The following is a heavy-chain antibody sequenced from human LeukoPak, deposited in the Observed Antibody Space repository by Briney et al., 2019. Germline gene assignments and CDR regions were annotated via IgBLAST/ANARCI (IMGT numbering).Heavy chain of an antibody. V-gene: IGHV3-30*03. CDR1: GFTLNTYG. Sequence: SGGSLRLSCAASGFTLNTYGMHWVRQAPGKGLEWVAVISYDGSNKYYADSVEGRFTISRDNSKNTLYLQMNSLRGEDTAVYYCARDDGPGIAAAGNGAFDIWGQGTMVTVSS. J-gene: IGHJ3*02. CDR3: ARDDGPGIAAAGNGAFDI. D-gene: IGHD6-13*01. CDR2: ISYDGSNK.